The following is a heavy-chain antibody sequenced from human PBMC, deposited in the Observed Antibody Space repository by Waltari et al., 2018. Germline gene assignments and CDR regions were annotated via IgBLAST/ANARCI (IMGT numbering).Heavy chain of an antibody. CDR1: GGSISSYY. CDR3: ARAPGVRVGFDF. Sequence: QVQLQESGPGLVKPSETLSLTCTVSGGSISSYYWSWIRQPPGKGLEWIGYIHYSGSTNYNPSLKRRVTMSIETSKNQFSLELSSVTAADTAVYYCARAPGVRVGFDFWGQGTLVTVSS. V-gene: IGHV4-59*01. D-gene: IGHD3-22*01. J-gene: IGHJ4*02. CDR2: IHYSGST.